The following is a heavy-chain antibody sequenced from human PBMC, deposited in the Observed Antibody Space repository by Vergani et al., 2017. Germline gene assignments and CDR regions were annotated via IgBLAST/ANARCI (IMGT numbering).Heavy chain of an antibody. CDR1: RYTFTGYY. CDR3: ARRYMVRGVIHNWFDP. D-gene: IGHD3-10*01. CDR2: INPNSGGT. Sequence: QVQLVQSGAEVKKPGASVKVSCKASRYTFTGYYMHWVRQAPGQGLEWMGWINPNSGGTNYAQKFQGRVTMTRDTSISTAYMELSRLRSDDTAVYYCARRYMVRGVIHNWFDPWGQGTLVTVSS. J-gene: IGHJ5*02. V-gene: IGHV1-2*02.